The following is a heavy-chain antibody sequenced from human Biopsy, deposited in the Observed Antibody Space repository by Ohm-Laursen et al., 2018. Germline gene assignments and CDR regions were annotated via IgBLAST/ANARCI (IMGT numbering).Heavy chain of an antibody. J-gene: IGHJ6*02. CDR2: IYYDGIT. V-gene: IGHV4-38-2*01. CDR3: ARVAGGYAYYYGMDV. Sequence: SDTLSLTWAVSGYSVTNDYYWGWIRQPPGKGLEWIGNIYYDGITYYSPSLKSRVAMSVDTSKNQFSLRLTSVTAADTAVYYCARVAGGYAYYYGMDVWGQGTTVIVSS. D-gene: IGHD5-12*01. CDR1: GYSVTNDYY.